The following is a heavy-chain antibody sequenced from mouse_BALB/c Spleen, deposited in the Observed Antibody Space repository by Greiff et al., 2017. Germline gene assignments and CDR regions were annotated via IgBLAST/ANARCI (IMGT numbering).Heavy chain of an antibody. CDR2: INPSNGGT. CDR1: GYTFTSYY. CDR3: TRSAYGYDWVWYFDV. D-gene: IGHD2-2*01. V-gene: IGHV1S81*02. Sequence: QVQLKQPGAELVKPGASVKLSCKASGYTFTSYYMYWVKQRPGQGLEWIGGINPSNGGTNFNEKFKRKATLTVDKSSSTAYMQLSSLTSEDSAVYYCTRSAYGYDWVWYFDVWGAGTTVTVSS. J-gene: IGHJ1*01.